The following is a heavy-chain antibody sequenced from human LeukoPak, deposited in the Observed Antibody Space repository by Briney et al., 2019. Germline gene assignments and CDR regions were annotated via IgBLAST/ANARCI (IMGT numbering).Heavy chain of an antibody. CDR1: GGSISSYH. Sequence: SETLSLTCTVSGGSISSYHWSWIRQPAGKGLEWIGRIYISGSTNYNPSLKSRVTMSVDTSKNQFSLKLSSVTAADTAVYYCARHKDYYYSYMDVWGKGTTVTISS. V-gene: IGHV4-4*07. CDR2: IYISGST. CDR3: ARHKDYYYSYMDV. J-gene: IGHJ6*03.